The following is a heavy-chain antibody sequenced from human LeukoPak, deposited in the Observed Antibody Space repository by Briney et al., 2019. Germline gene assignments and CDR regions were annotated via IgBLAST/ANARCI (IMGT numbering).Heavy chain of an antibody. Sequence: RGSLRLSCAASGFTFSSYSMNWVRQAPGKGLEWVSYISSSSSTIYYADSVKGRFTISRDNAKNSLYLQMNSLRAEDTAVYYCARERYSSRRGRANNWFDPWGQGTLVTVSS. D-gene: IGHD6-13*01. CDR2: ISSSSSTI. CDR1: GFTFSSYS. V-gene: IGHV3-48*04. CDR3: ARERYSSRRGRANNWFDP. J-gene: IGHJ5*02.